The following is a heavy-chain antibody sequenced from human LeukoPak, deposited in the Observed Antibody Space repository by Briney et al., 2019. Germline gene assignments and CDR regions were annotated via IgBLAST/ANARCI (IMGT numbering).Heavy chain of an antibody. CDR1: GYSFTSYW. J-gene: IGHJ4*02. CDR2: IYPGDSDT. D-gene: IGHD5-24*01. V-gene: IGHV5-51*01. Sequence: GESLKISCKGSGYSFTSYWIGWVRQMPGKGLEGVGIIYPGDSDTRYSPSFQGQVTISADKSISTAYLQWSSLKASDTAMYYCARGRDGYSFGFDYWGQGTLVTVSS. CDR3: ARGRDGYSFGFDY.